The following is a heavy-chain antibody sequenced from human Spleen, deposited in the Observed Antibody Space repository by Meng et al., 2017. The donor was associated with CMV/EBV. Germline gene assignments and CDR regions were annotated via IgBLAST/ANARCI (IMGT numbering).Heavy chain of an antibody. Sequence: GGSLRLSCAASGFTFSSYSMNWVRQAPGKGLVWVSHINGDGSITDYADSVKGRFTISRDNAKNSLYLQLNSLGAEDTAVYYCARGAPPYSCNLWGQGNLVTVSS. CDR2: INGDGSIT. CDR3: ARGAPPYSCNL. J-gene: IGHJ4*02. V-gene: IGHV3-74*01. D-gene: IGHD2-21*01. CDR1: GFTFSSYS.